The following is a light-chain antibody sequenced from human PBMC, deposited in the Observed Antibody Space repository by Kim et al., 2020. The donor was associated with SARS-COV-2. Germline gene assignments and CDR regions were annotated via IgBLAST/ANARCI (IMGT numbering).Light chain of an antibody. CDR1: QGSSNY. Sequence: ASVGDRVTITSQTSQGSSNYLAWYQQKPGKVPNLLIDAASALQPGIPSRFSGSGSGTDFTLTITSLRPEDVAVYYCQQCKGAPWTFGQGNTVDIK. V-gene: IGKV1-27*01. CDR3: QQCKGAPWT. CDR2: AAS. J-gene: IGKJ1*01.